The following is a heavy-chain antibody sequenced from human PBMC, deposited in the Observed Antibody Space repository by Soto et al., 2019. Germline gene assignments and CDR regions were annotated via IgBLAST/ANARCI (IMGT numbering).Heavy chain of an antibody. D-gene: IGHD3-22*01. CDR3: VRQIYDSDTGPNFQYYFDS. CDR2: IDPSDSQT. Sequence: GESLKISCKGSGYSFAGYWITWVRQKPVKGLEWMGRIDPSDSQTYYSPSFRGHVTISVTKSTTTVFLQWSSLRASDTAMYYCVRQIYDSDTGPNFQYYFDSWGQGTPVTVSS. J-gene: IGHJ4*02. CDR1: GYSFAGYW. V-gene: IGHV5-10-1*01.